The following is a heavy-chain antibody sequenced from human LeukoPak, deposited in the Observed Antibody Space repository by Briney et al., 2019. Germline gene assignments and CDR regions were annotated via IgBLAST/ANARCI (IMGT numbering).Heavy chain of an antibody. CDR3: ARDPSMDFSAFDP. CDR2: ISSSGSTI. Sequence: GGSLRLSCAASGFTFSDYYMSWIRQAPGKGLEWVSYISSSGSTIYYADSVKGRFTISRDNAKNSLYLQMNSLRAEDTAVYYCARDPSMDFSAFDPLGQGTLVTVSS. D-gene: IGHD2-2*03. CDR1: GFTFSDYY. J-gene: IGHJ5*02. V-gene: IGHV3-11*01.